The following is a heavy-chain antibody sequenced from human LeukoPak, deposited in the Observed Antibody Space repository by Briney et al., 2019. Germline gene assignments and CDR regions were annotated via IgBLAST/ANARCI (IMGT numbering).Heavy chain of an antibody. CDR1: GYSISSGYY. V-gene: IGHV4-38-2*01. CDR2: IYHSGST. CDR3: ARGYCSSTSCYEEDAFDI. Sequence: PSETLSLTCAVSGYSISSGYYWGWIRQPPGEGLEWIGSIYHSGSTYYNPSLKSRVTISVDTSKNQFSLKLSSVTAADTAVYYCARGYCSSTSCYEEDAFDIWGQGTMVTVSS. D-gene: IGHD2-2*01. J-gene: IGHJ3*02.